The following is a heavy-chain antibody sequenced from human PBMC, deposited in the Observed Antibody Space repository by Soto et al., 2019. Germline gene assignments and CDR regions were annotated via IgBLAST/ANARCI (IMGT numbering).Heavy chain of an antibody. D-gene: IGHD3-9*01. CDR2: ISYDGSNK. V-gene: IGHV3-30-3*01. CDR1: GFTFSSYA. Sequence: GGSLRLSCAASGFTFSSYAMHWVRQAPGKGLEWVAVISYDGSNKYYADSVKGRFTISRDNSKNTLYLQMNSLRAEDTAVYYCARDRTLAGYDILTGYLDYWGQGTLVTVSS. CDR3: ARDRTLAGYDILTGYLDY. J-gene: IGHJ4*02.